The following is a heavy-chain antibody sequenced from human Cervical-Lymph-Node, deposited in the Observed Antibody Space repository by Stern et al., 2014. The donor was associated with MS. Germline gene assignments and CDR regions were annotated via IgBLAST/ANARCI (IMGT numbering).Heavy chain of an antibody. Sequence: EVQLVESGGDLVQPGGSVRLSCAASGFTFVDYYMHWVRRAPGKGLDWVAQMGPDGISIAYARSVRGRFTISRDDARNTVYLQMNSLRGDDTAVYYCVRDSPSDLTLDSWGQGTLVTVSS. J-gene: IGHJ4*02. CDR2: MGPDGISI. V-gene: IGHV3-74*03. CDR3: VRDSPSDLTLDS. CDR1: GFTFVDYY. D-gene: IGHD1-14*01.